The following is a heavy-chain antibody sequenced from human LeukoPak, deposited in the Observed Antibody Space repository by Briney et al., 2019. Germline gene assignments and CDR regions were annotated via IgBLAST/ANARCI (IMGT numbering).Heavy chain of an antibody. Sequence: SETLSLTCTVSGDSISSGSYYWSWIRQPAGKGLEWIGRIYTSGRTNYNPSLKSRVTISVDTSKNQFSLKLSSVTTADTAVYYCASSPFGVVTVDYWGQGTLVTVSS. CDR1: GDSISSGSYY. CDR2: IYTSGRT. J-gene: IGHJ4*02. D-gene: IGHD3-3*01. CDR3: ASSPFGVVTVDY. V-gene: IGHV4-61*02.